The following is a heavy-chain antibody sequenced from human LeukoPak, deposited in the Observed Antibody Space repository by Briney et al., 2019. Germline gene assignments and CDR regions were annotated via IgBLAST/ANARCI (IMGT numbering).Heavy chain of an antibody. V-gene: IGHV4-59*01. Sequence: SETLSLTCTVSGGSISSYYWSFIPQPPGKGLEWIGYIYYSGSTNYNPSLKSRVTISVDTSKNQFSLKLSSVTAADTAVYYCAGGGSLPDYWGQGTLVTVSS. J-gene: IGHJ4*02. D-gene: IGHD2-15*01. CDR3: AGGGSLPDY. CDR1: GGSISSYY. CDR2: IYYSGST.